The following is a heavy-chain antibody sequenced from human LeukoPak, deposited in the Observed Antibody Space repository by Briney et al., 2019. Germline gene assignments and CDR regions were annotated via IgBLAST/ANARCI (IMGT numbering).Heavy chain of an antibody. CDR3: AKEGELTAYSYYYMDV. CDR1: GFTFRSYG. CDR2: IRYDGSNE. Sequence: GGSLRLSCAASGFTFRSYGVHWVRQAPGKGLEWVAFIRYDGSNEYYADSVKGRFTISRDNSKNTLYLQMNSLRPEDTAIYYCAKEGELTAYSYYYMDVWGTGTTVTVSS. D-gene: IGHD1-26*01. V-gene: IGHV3-30*02. J-gene: IGHJ6*03.